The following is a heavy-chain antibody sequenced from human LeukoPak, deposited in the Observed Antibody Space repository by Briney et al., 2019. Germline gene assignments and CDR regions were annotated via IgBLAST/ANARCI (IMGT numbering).Heavy chain of an antibody. V-gene: IGHV3-21*01. CDR3: ARDRSGVHDY. CDR1: GFTFRSYS. D-gene: IGHD3-10*01. Sequence: GGSLRLSCAASGFTFRSYSMNWVRQAPGKGLEWVSTITKSGDQTHYADSVRGLFTISRDNSKNTLYLQMNSLRAEDTAVYYCARDRSGVHDYWGQGTLVTVSS. CDR2: ITKSGDQT. J-gene: IGHJ4*02.